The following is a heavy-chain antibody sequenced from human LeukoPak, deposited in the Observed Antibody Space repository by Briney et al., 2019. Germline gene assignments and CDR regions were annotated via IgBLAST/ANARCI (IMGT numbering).Heavy chain of an antibody. J-gene: IGHJ5*02. V-gene: IGHV1-18*01. CDR1: GYTFTSYG. D-gene: IGHD3-22*01. Sequence: ASVKVSFKASGYTFTSYGISWVRQAPGQGLEWMGWISAYNGNTNYAQKLQGRVTMTTDTSTSTAYMELRSLRSDDTAVYYCASQIGEYYDSSANWFDPWGQGTLVTVSS. CDR2: ISAYNGNT. CDR3: ASQIGEYYDSSANWFDP.